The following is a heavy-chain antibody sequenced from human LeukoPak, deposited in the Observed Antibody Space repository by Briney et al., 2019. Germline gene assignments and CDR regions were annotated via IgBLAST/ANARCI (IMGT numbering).Heavy chain of an antibody. V-gene: IGHV3-21*01. J-gene: IGHJ5*02. Sequence: KTGGSLSLSCAASGFTFSSYSMNWVRQAPGKGLEWVSSINTISNYRYYADSVKGRFTSSRDNAKKSLYLQTNSLRAENTAVYYCARQSKQLWLLDPCGQGTLVTVSS. CDR2: INTISNYR. D-gene: IGHD5-18*01. CDR3: ARQSKQLWLLDP. CDR1: GFTFSSYS.